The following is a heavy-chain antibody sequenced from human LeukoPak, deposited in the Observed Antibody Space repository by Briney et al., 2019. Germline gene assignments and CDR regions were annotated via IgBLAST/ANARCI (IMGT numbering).Heavy chain of an antibody. CDR2: IYHSGST. D-gene: IGHD3-9*01. CDR3: ARDLYLTGLPDY. J-gene: IGHJ4*02. V-gene: IGHV4-30-2*01. CDR1: GGSISSGGYS. Sequence: SQTLSLTCAVSGGSISSGGYSWSGIRQPPGKGPEWIGYIYHSGSTYYNPSLKSRVTISVDRSKNQFSLKLSSVTAADTAVYYCARDLYLTGLPDYWGQGTLVTVSS.